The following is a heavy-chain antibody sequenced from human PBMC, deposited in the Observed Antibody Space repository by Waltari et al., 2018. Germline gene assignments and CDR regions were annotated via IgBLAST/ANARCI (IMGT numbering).Heavy chain of an antibody. Sequence: QVQLQQWGAGLLKPSETLSLTCAVYGGSFSGYYWRWCRQPPGKGLEWIGEINHSGSTNYNPSLKSRVTISVDTSKNQFSLKLSSGTAADTAVYYCARLVKYYYGSGSYALDYWGQGTLVTVSS. V-gene: IGHV4-34*01. CDR3: ARLVKYYYGSGSYALDY. D-gene: IGHD3-10*01. CDR1: GGSFSGYY. CDR2: INHSGST. J-gene: IGHJ4*02.